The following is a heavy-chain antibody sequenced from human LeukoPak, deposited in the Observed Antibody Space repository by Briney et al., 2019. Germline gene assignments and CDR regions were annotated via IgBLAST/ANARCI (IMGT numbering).Heavy chain of an antibody. J-gene: IGHJ4*02. Sequence: GGSLRLSCAVSGFTFSSYWMNWVRQAPGKWLEWVANINQDGSEKYYVDSVKGRFTISRDNAKNSLYLQMNSLRAEDTAMYYCARVTGDTSSYRPCNYWGQGTLVTVSS. V-gene: IGHV3-7*01. CDR3: ARVTGDTSSYRPCNY. CDR1: GFTFSSYW. D-gene: IGHD3-22*01. CDR2: INQDGSEK.